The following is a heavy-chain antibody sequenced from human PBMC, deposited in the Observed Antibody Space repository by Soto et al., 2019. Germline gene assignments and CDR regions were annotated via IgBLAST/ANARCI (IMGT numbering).Heavy chain of an antibody. V-gene: IGHV1-58*01. CDR3: AAGATAFLVGATLLDV. CDR2: IVVGSGNT. Sequence: GASVKVSCKASGFTFTSSAVHWVRQARGQRLEWIGWIVVGSGNTNYAQKFQERVTITRDMSTSTAYMELSSLRSEDTAVYYCAAGATAFLVGATLLDVWGQGTTVTVSS. CDR1: GFTFTSSA. D-gene: IGHD1-26*01. J-gene: IGHJ6*02.